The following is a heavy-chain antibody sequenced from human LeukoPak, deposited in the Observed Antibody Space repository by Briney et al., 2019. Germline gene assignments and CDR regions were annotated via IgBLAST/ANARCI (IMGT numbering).Heavy chain of an antibody. D-gene: IGHD3-22*01. CDR1: GLTFSNYA. V-gene: IGHV3-23*01. CDR3: AKDLYYDSSGLDY. J-gene: IGHJ4*02. Sequence: GGSLRLSCAASGLTFSNYAMSWVRQAPGKGLEWVSTISGSGGSTYYADSVKGRFTISRDNSKNTLYLEMNSLRAEDTAVYYCAKDLYYDSSGLDYWAQGTLVTVYS. CDR2: ISGSGGST.